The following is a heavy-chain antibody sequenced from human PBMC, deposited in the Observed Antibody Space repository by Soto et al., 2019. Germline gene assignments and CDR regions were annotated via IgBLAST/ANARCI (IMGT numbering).Heavy chain of an antibody. CDR2: ISYDGSHK. V-gene: IGHV3-30*14. CDR3: VRDQYYYDSSGYPQNDAFDI. D-gene: IGHD3-22*01. J-gene: IGHJ3*02. Sequence: QVQLVESGGGVVQPGRSLRLSCAASGFTFSGYAMHWVRQAPGKGLEWVAVISYDGSHKYYVDSVKGRFTISRDNSKNTLYLQMNTLRAEDTAVYSCVRDQYYYDSSGYPQNDAFDIWGQGTMVTVSS. CDR1: GFTFSGYA.